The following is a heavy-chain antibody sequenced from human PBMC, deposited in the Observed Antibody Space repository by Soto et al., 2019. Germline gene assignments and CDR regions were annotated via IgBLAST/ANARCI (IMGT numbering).Heavy chain of an antibody. D-gene: IGHD5-12*01. CDR3: ARNGRDGYNLRY. V-gene: IGHV3-53*01. CDR2: IYSGGST. J-gene: IGHJ4*02. CDR1: GFTVSSNY. Sequence: GGSLRLSCAASGFTVSSNYMSWVRQAPGKGLEWVSVIYSGGSTYYADSVKGRFTISRDNSKSTLYLQMNSLRAEDTAVYYCARNGRDGYNLRYWGQGTMVTVYS.